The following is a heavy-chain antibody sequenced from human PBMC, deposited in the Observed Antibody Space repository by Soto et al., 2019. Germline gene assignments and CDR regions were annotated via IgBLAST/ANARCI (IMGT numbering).Heavy chain of an antibody. CDR3: ARGFAIGWYTYYFDL. J-gene: IGHJ4*02. D-gene: IGHD6-19*01. CDR1: GASISGYH. Sequence: SETLSLTCTVSGASISGYHWGWIRQPPGKGLEWIGYIYYTGSTNYNPSLKSRVTMSVDTSKNHFSLKLNSVTAADTAVYYCARGFAIGWYTYYFDLWGQGPLVPSPQ. CDR2: IYYTGST. V-gene: IGHV4-59*08.